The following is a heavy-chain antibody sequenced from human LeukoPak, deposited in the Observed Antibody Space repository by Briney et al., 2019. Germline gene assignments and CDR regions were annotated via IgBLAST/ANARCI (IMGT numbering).Heavy chain of an antibody. D-gene: IGHD6-19*01. J-gene: IGHJ5*02. CDR3: ARGYSSGWYGYWFDP. CDR2: MNPNSGNT. V-gene: IGHV1-8*02. CDR1: GYTFTGYY. Sequence: ASVKVSCKASGYTFTGYYMHWVRQAPGQGLEWMGWMNPNSGNTGYAQKFQGRVTMSRNTSISTAYMELSSLSSEDTAVYYCARGYSSGWYGYWFDPWGQGTLVTVSS.